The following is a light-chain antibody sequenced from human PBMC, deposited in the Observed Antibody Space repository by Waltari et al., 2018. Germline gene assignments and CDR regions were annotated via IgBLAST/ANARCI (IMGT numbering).Light chain of an antibody. CDR1: SGHSSYA. J-gene: IGLJ3*02. Sequence: QLVLTQSPSASASLGASVKFTCTLSSGHSSYAIAWHQQQPEKGPRYLMKLNSDGSHLKGDGIPDRFSGSSSGAERYLTFPSIQSEDEANYYGQTWGTCIQVLGGGTKLTVL. CDR3: QTWGTCIQV. CDR2: LNSDGSH. V-gene: IGLV4-69*01.